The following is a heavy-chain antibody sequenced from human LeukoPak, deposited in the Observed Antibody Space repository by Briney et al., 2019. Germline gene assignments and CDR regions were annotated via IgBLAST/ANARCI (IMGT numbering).Heavy chain of an antibody. CDR2: INHSGST. CDR3: ARVWSGYYDY. J-gene: IGHJ4*02. D-gene: IGHD3-3*01. Sequence: PSETLSLTCAVYGGSFNGYYWSWIRQPPGKGLEWIGEINHSGSTNYNPSLKSRVTISVDTSKNQFSLKLSSVTAADTAVYYCARVWSGYYDYWGQGTLVTVSS. CDR1: GGSFNGYY. V-gene: IGHV4-34*01.